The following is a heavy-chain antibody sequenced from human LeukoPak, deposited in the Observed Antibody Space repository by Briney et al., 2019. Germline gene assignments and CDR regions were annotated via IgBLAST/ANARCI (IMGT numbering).Heavy chain of an antibody. CDR3: AGWELPPHYYYYGMDV. J-gene: IGHJ6*02. CDR1: GVSISSSSYY. D-gene: IGHD1-26*01. CDR2: IYYSGST. V-gene: IGHV4-39*01. Sequence: SETLSLTCTVSGVSISSSSYYWGWLRQPPGKGLEWIGSIYYSGSTYYNPSLKSRVTISVDTSKNQFSLKLSSVTAADTAVYYCAGWELPPHYYYYGMDVWGQGTTVTGSS.